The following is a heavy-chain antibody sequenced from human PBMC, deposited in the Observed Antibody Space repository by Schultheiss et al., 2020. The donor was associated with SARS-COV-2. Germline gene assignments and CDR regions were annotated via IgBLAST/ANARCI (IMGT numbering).Heavy chain of an antibody. Sequence: ASVKVSCKASGGTFTSYAMHWVRQAPGQRLEWMGWINPNSGDTNYAQKLQGRVTMTTDTSTSTAYMELRSLRSDDTAVYYCARVWPARFDWLFGGYYYYGMDVWGQGTTVTVSS. V-gene: IGHV1-18*01. CDR3: ARVWPARFDWLFGGYYYYGMDV. CDR2: INPNSGDT. D-gene: IGHD3-9*01. J-gene: IGHJ6*02. CDR1: GGTFTSYA.